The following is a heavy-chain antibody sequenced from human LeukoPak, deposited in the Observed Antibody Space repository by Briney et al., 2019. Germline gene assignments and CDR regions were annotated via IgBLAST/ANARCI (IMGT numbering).Heavy chain of an antibody. CDR1: GYAFTGYY. Sequence: ASVKVSCKASGYAFTGYYMHWVRQAPGQGLEWMGWINPNSGGTNYAQKFQGRVTMTRDTSISTAYMELSRLRSDDTAVYYCARARRYSSGWYYYYYYMDVWGKGTTVTISS. V-gene: IGHV1-2*02. CDR2: INPNSGGT. J-gene: IGHJ6*03. D-gene: IGHD6-19*01. CDR3: ARARRYSSGWYYYYYYMDV.